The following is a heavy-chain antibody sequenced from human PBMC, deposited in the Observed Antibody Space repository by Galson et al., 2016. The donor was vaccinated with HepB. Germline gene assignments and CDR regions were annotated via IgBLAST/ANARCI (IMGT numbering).Heavy chain of an antibody. CDR1: GFSFSNYA. Sequence: SLRLSCAASGFSFSNYALHWVRQAPGKGLEWVAVVSYDGRRKYYAGAVRGRFTITSDNSKNTLYLQMNSLRAEDTAVYYCARSRGSYGSGSYWAVLDYWGQGTLVTVSS. D-gene: IGHD3-10*01. J-gene: IGHJ4*02. CDR2: VSYDGRRK. CDR3: ARSRGSYGSGSYWAVLDY. V-gene: IGHV3-30*04.